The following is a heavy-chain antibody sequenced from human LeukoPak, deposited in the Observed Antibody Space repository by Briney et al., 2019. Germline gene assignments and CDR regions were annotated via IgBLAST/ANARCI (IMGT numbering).Heavy chain of an antibody. J-gene: IGHJ4*02. CDR2: ISSRSTYI. V-gene: IGHV3-21*01. Sequence: GGSLRLSCAASGFTVSSNYMSWVRQAPGKGLEWVSSISSRSTYIYHADSVKGRFTISRDNAKNSLYLQMNSLRAEDTAVYYCARHYCGGDCYVDYWGQGTLVTVSS. CDR1: GFTVSSNY. CDR3: ARHYCGGDCYVDY. D-gene: IGHD2-21*02.